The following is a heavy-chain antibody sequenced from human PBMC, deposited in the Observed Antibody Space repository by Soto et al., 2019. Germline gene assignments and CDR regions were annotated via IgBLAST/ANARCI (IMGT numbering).Heavy chain of an antibody. CDR1: GYTFSNYD. J-gene: IGHJ4*02. CDR3: AKVSRKGSAIDFAY. Sequence: QVQLVQSGAELKKPGASVKVSCKASGYTFSNYDMNWVRQATGQGTEWIGWVNPNNADTGYAQKFQGRVTLTTAITTTTASMQLTSLRSEDPAIYYCAKVSRKGSAIDFAYWGQGTLITVSS. V-gene: IGHV1-8*01. D-gene: IGHD3-10*01. CDR2: VNPNNADT.